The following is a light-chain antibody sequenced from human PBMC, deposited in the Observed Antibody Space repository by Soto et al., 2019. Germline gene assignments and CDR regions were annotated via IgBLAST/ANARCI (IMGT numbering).Light chain of an antibody. CDR1: QGISSW. CDR3: EEANSFPPT. V-gene: IGKV1-12*01. Sequence: DIPMTQSPSSVSASVGDRVTITCRASQGISSWLAWYQQKPGKAPKLLIYAASSLQSGVPSRFSGSDSVTDFTLAISSLQPEGLATYECEEANSFPPTFGGGTKVESK. CDR2: AAS. J-gene: IGKJ4*01.